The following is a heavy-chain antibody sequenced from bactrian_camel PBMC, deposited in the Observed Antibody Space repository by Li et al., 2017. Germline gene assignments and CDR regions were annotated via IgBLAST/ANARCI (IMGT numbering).Heavy chain of an antibody. Sequence: HVQLVESGGGSVQAGGSLRVACAASGYTYCTVAMSWYRQAPGKEREFVSGIDKDGSTTYADSVKGRFTISQDNAKNTLYLQMNSLKPEDTAMYYCNLNCVRGIRPVAVWGQGTQVTVS. CDR2: IDKDGST. V-gene: IGHV3S53*01. D-gene: IGHD2*01. CDR1: GYTYCTVA. CDR3: NLNCVRGIRPVAV. J-gene: IGHJ4*01.